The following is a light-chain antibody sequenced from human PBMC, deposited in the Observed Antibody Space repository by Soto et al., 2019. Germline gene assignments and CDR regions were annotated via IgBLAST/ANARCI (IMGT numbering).Light chain of an antibody. CDR3: QQYNNWPRT. V-gene: IGKV3-15*01. CDR1: QSVSSN. Sequence: EIVMTQSPATLSVSPGERATLSCRASQSVSSNLVWYQQKPGQAPRLLIYDASSRATGIPARSSGSGSGTEFTLTIRRLQSEDFAVYYCQQYNNWPRTFGQGTKVEIK. J-gene: IGKJ1*01. CDR2: DAS.